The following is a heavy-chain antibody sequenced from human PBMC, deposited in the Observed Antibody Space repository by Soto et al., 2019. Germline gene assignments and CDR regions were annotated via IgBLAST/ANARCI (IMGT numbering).Heavy chain of an antibody. CDR1: GFTFSSYW. V-gene: IGHV3-74*01. J-gene: IGHJ3*01. Sequence: GGSLRLSCAASGFTFSSYWMHWVRQAPGKGLVWVSRINSDGSNTSYADSVKGRFTISRDNAKNTLYLQMNSLRAEDTAVYYCARDPTYYDFWSGFPKDAFDLWGQGTMVTVSS. D-gene: IGHD3-3*01. CDR2: INSDGSNT. CDR3: ARDPTYYDFWSGFPKDAFDL.